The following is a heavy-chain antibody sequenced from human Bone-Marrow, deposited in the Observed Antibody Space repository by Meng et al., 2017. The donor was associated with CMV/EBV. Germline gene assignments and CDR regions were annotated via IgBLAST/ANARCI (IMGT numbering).Heavy chain of an antibody. J-gene: IGHJ4*02. CDR2: INTDGSVT. CDR3: GRDAGNTAY. CDR1: GFRFSNDW. V-gene: IGHV3-74*01. D-gene: IGHD1-1*01. Sequence: GESLKISCAASGFRFSNDWMHWVRQTPGEGLVWVSCINTDGSVTDYADSMKGRFIISRDNAKNTLYLKMSSPTVEDTDIHYCGRDAGNTAYWGQGTLVTVSS.